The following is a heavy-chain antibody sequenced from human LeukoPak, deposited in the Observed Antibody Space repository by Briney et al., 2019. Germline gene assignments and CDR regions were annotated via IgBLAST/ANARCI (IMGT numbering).Heavy chain of an antibody. J-gene: IGHJ4*02. CDR2: ISAYNGNT. CDR1: GYTFTSYG. V-gene: IGHV1-18*01. D-gene: IGHD1-26*01. CDR3: ARDGREYSGSYYFDY. Sequence: ASVKVSCKASGYTFTSYGISWVRQAPGQGLEWMGWISAYNGNTNYAQKLQGRVTMTTDTSTSTAYMELRSLRSDDTAVYYCARDGREYSGSYYFDYWGQGTLVTVSS.